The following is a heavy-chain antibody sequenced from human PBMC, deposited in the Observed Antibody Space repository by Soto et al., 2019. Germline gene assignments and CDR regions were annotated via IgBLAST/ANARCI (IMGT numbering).Heavy chain of an antibody. J-gene: IGHJ4*02. Sequence: SETLSLTCTVSGGSISSGGYYWRWIRPTPGKGLQWIGQINHSGSASYNPSLKSRVTISVHTSNSQFSLELSSVTAADTAVYYCARGLITGSHYSGGWYYFDSWGQGTQVTVSS. CDR1: GGSISSGGYY. V-gene: IGHV4-39*07. D-gene: IGHD6-19*01. CDR2: INHSGSA. CDR3: ARGLITGSHYSGGWYYFDS.